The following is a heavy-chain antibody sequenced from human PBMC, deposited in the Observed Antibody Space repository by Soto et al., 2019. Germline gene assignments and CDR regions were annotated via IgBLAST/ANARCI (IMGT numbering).Heavy chain of an antibody. Sequence: GGSLRLSCAASGFTFDDFAMCWVRQVPGKGLEWISLVNWDGDTTFYADSVKGRFIISRDNSKNSVYLQMNSLRSEDSAMYYCAKGATVTTHYQYYGMDVSGQGTTVTV. CDR2: VNWDGDTT. CDR3: AKGATVTTHYQYYGMDV. CDR1: GFTFDDFA. D-gene: IGHD4-17*01. J-gene: IGHJ6*02. V-gene: IGHV3-43D*04.